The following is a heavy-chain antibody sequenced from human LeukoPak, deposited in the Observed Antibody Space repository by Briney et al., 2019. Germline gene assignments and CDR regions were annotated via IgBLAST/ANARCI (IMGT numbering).Heavy chain of an antibody. CDR3: ARALVDGYKELGY. CDR2: ISAYNGNT. Sequence: ASVKLSCKASGYTFTTYGITWVRQAPGQGLEWSGWISAYNGNTNYAQKLQGRVTMTTDTSTSTAYMELRSLRSGATAVYYCARALVDGYKELGYWGQGTLVTVSS. CDR1: GYTFTTYG. V-gene: IGHV1-18*01. D-gene: IGHD5-24*01. J-gene: IGHJ4*02.